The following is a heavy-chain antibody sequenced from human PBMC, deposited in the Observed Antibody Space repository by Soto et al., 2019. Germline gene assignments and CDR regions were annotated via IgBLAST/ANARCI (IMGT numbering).Heavy chain of an antibody. CDR2: INHSGST. V-gene: IGHV4-34*01. J-gene: IGHJ5*02. CDR3: ASITMVRGPRRGWFDP. CDR1: GGSFSGYY. D-gene: IGHD3-10*01. Sequence: SETLSLTCAVYGGSFSGYYWSWIRQPPGKGLEWIGEINHSGSTNYNPSLKSRVTISVDTSKNQFSLKLSSVTAADTAVYYCASITMVRGPRRGWFDPWGQGTLVT.